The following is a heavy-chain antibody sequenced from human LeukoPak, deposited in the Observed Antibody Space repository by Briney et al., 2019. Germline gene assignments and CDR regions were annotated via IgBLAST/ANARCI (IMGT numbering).Heavy chain of an antibody. J-gene: IGHJ4*02. CDR3: ARLSEVAADY. D-gene: IGHD2-15*01. CDR1: GGSISNYY. V-gene: IGHV4-59*08. CDR2: IYYSGST. Sequence: PSETLSLTCTVSGGSISNYYWSWIRQPPGKGLEWIGYIYYSGSTNYNPSLKSRVTISVDTSKNQFSLKLSSVTAADTAVYYCARLSEVAADYWGQGTLVTVSS.